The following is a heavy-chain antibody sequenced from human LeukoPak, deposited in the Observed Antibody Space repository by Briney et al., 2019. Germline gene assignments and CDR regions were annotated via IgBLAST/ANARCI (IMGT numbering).Heavy chain of an antibody. CDR2: ISSSGSTR. Sequence: GGSLRLSCAASGFTFNSYEMNWVRQAPGKGLEWVSYISSSGSTRTYADSVKGRFTISRDNGKNSLYLEMNSLRAEDTAVYYCAREIVSAVAGNFDYWGQGTLVTASS. CDR1: GFTFNSYE. CDR3: AREIVSAVAGNFDY. J-gene: IGHJ4*02. V-gene: IGHV3-48*03. D-gene: IGHD6-19*01.